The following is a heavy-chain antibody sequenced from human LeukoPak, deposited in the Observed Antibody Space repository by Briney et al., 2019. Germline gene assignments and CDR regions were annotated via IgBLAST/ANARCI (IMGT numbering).Heavy chain of an antibody. V-gene: IGHV3-21*01. CDR2: ISSRSTNI. CDR1: GFTFSRYS. J-gene: IGHJ6*03. Sequence: GGSLRLSCAGSGFTFSRYSMNWFRQAPGKGLERVSSISSRSTNIFYADSVKGRFTISRDNAKNSLYLQMNSLGAEDTAVYYCARMYSSSYYYYYYYMDVWGKGTTVTVSS. CDR3: ARMYSSSYYYYYYYMDV. D-gene: IGHD6-13*01.